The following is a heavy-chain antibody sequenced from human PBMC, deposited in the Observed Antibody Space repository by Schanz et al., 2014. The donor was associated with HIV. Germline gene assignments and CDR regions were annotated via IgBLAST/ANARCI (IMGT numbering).Heavy chain of an antibody. J-gene: IGHJ4*02. Sequence: EVQLEESGGGLVKPGGSLRLSCAASGFTFSIYSMNWVRQAPGKGLEWVSSISSDSSYIFYADSMKGRFTISRDNARNSLYLQIRSLRAEDTAVYYCAKVAIHSSGWLPFDYWGQGTLVTVSS. D-gene: IGHD6-19*01. CDR2: ISSDSSYI. V-gene: IGHV3-21*02. CDR3: AKVAIHSSGWLPFDY. CDR1: GFTFSIYS.